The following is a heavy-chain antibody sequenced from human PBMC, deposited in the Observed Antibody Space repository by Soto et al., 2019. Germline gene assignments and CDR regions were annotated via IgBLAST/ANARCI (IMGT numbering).Heavy chain of an antibody. J-gene: IGHJ5*02. V-gene: IGHV3-7*01. CDR2: IKQDGSES. Sequence: GGSLRLSCAASGFTFSSYAMHWVRQAPGKGLEWVANIKQDGSESNYADSVKGRFTISRDNAENSLYLQMTSLRADDTAVYYCASARHIGPWGQGTLVTVSS. CDR1: GFTFSSYA. D-gene: IGHD2-21*01. CDR3: ASARHIGP.